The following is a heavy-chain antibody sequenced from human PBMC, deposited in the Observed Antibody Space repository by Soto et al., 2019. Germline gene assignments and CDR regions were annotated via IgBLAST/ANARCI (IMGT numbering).Heavy chain of an antibody. CDR1: GYTFTSYD. CDR2: MNPNSGNT. J-gene: IGHJ4*02. Sequence: QVQLVQSGAEVKKPGASVKVSCKASGYTFTSYDINWVRQATGQGLEWMGWMNPNSGNTGYAQKFQGRVTMTRNTSISTAYMELSSLRSEDTAVYYCARGRGPKGVVVPENFDYWGQGTLVTVSS. V-gene: IGHV1-8*01. CDR3: ARGRGPKGVVVPENFDY. D-gene: IGHD2-2*01.